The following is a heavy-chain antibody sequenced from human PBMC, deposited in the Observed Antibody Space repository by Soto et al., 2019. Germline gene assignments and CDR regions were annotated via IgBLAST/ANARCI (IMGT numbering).Heavy chain of an antibody. Sequence: SETLSLTCTVSGGSISSYYWSWIRQPPGKGLEWIGYIYYSGSTNYNPSLKSRVTISVDTSKNQFSLKLSSLTAADTAVYYCARQTDGAARHYYYYYYMDVWGKGTTVTVSS. V-gene: IGHV4-59*08. CDR3: ARQTDGAARHYYYYYYMDV. D-gene: IGHD6-6*01. CDR2: IYYSGST. CDR1: GGSISSYY. J-gene: IGHJ6*03.